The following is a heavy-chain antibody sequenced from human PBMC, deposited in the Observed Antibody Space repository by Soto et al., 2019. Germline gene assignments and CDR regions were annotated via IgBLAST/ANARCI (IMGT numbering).Heavy chain of an antibody. Sequence: GGSLRLSCAASGFTFSSYAMSWVRQAPGKGLEWVSAISGSGGSTYYADSVKGRFTISRDNSKNTLYLQMNSLRAEDTAVYYCANNGGRLSGYLGDHDYWGHGTLVTVSS. CDR3: ANNGGRLSGYLGDHDY. J-gene: IGHJ4*01. D-gene: IGHD3-22*01. CDR2: ISGSGGST. CDR1: GFTFSSYA. V-gene: IGHV3-23*01.